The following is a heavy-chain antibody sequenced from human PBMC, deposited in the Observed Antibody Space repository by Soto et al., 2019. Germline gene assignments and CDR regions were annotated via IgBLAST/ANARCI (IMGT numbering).Heavy chain of an antibody. V-gene: IGHV3-53*01. D-gene: IGHD2-2*01. Sequence: EVQLVESGGGLIQPGGSLRLSCAASGFTVSSNYMSWVRQAPGKGLEWVSVIYSGGSTYYADSVKGRFTMTTDTSTSTAYMELRSLRSDDTAVYYCARDDLHGCRGSSTSCYSHYFDYWGQGTLVTVSS. J-gene: IGHJ4*02. CDR1: GFTVSSNY. CDR2: IYSGGST. CDR3: ARDDLHGCRGSSTSCYSHYFDY.